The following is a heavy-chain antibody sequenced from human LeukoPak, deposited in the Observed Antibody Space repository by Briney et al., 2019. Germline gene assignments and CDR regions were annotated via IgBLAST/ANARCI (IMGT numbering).Heavy chain of an antibody. CDR3: ATALVQVPYYYYYGMDV. CDR1: GYTLTELS. CDR2: FDPEDGET. Sequence: ASAKVSCKVSGYTLTELSMHWVRQAPGKRLEWMGGFDPEDGETIYAQKFQGRVTMTEDTSTDTAYMELSSLRSEDTAVYYCATALVQVPYYYYYGMDVWGQGTTVTVSS. V-gene: IGHV1-24*01. J-gene: IGHJ6*02.